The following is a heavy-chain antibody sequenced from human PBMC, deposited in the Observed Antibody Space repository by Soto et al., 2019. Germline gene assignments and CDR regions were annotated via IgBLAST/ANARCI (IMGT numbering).Heavy chain of an antibody. CDR1: GYTFTSYD. CDR3: ARERTGATSMDV. Sequence: QVQLVQSGAEVKKPGASVKVSCKASGYTFTSYDINWVRQATGQGLKWMGWMNPNSGNTAYAQRFKSRVTMTRNTSISTAYMELSSLRSEETAVYYCARERTGATSMDVWGQGTTVTVSS. CDR2: MNPNSGNT. J-gene: IGHJ6*02. D-gene: IGHD1-1*01. V-gene: IGHV1-8*01.